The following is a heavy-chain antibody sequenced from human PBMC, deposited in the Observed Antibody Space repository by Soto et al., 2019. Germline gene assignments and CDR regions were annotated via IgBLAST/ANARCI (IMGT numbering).Heavy chain of an antibody. D-gene: IGHD3-10*01. CDR3: GSDPYGESRYYLDL. CDR2: SWYVASGGNI. Sequence: QVQMVESGGGVVQPGRSLRLSCAASGFTLSNYAMHWVRQAPGKGLEWVEVSWYVASGGNIYYADYVKGCFAIFRDDSKNTLYLEMKNLRAEDSGVYYCGSDPYGESRYYLDLWGQGTLVSVSS. J-gene: IGHJ4*02. V-gene: IGHV3-33*01. CDR1: GFTLSNYA.